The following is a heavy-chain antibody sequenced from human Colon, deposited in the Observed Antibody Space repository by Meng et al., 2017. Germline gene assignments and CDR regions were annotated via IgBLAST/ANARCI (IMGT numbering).Heavy chain of an antibody. V-gene: IGHV6-1*01. J-gene: IGHJ4*02. D-gene: IGHD2/OR15-2a*01. Sequence: QLQLQPSGPVLVKPSPPPSLTCAISGDSVSSNRARWHWVRQSPSRGLEWLGQTYYRSEWQNHYGVSVKSRITINADTSRNHFSLHLNSVTPEDTAVYYCTTWYGEYWGQGTLVTVSS. CDR1: GDSVSSNRAR. CDR2: TYYRSEWQN. CDR3: TTWYGEY.